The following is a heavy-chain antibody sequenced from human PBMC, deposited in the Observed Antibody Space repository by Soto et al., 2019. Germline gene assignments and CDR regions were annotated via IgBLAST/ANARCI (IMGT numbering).Heavy chain of an antibody. V-gene: IGHV1-18*01. Sequence: ASVKVSCKASGYTFTSYGISWVRQAPGQGLEWMGWISAYNGNTNYAQKLQGRVTMTTDTSTSTAYMELRSLRSDDTAVYYCAREQAIVVVPAAMPDYWGQGTLVTVSS. CDR1: GYTFTSYG. CDR3: AREQAIVVVPAAMPDY. CDR2: ISAYNGNT. D-gene: IGHD2-2*01. J-gene: IGHJ4*02.